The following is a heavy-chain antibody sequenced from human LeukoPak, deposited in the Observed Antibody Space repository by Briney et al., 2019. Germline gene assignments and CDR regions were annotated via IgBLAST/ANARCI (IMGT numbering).Heavy chain of an antibody. D-gene: IGHD2-2*01. V-gene: IGHV4-59*01. CDR1: GGSISSYY. CDR3: ARVGPAMTFQH. Sequence: SSETLSLTCTVSGGSISSYYWSWIRQPPGKGLEWIEYIYYSGSTNYNPSLKSRVTISVDTSKNQFSLKLSSVTAADTAVYYCARVGPAMTFQHWGQGTLVTVSS. J-gene: IGHJ1*01. CDR2: IYYSGST.